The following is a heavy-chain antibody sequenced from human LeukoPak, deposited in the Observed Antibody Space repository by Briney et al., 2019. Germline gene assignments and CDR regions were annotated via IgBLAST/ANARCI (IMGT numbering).Heavy chain of an antibody. Sequence: SETLSLTCTVSGGSISSYYWSWIRQPPGKGLEWIGYIYYSGSTNYNPSLKSRVTISVDTSKNQFSLKLSSVTAADTAVYYCARVESHPYYDFWSGYFPSWGQGTLVTVSS. J-gene: IGHJ5*02. D-gene: IGHD3-3*01. CDR3: ARVESHPYYDFWSGYFPS. CDR1: GGSISSYY. CDR2: IYYSGST. V-gene: IGHV4-59*01.